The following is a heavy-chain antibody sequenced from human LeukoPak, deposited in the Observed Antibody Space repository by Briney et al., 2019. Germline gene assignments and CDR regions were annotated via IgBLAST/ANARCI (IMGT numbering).Heavy chain of an antibody. CDR1: GFTFSSYG. D-gene: IGHD3-10*01. CDR2: IRYDGSNK. CDR3: ARDSNWFGELLGSRYYFDY. J-gene: IGHJ4*02. Sequence: GGSLRLSCAASGFTFSSYGMHWVRQAPGKGLEWVAFIRYDGSNKYYADSVKGRFTISRDNSKNTLYLQMNSLRAEDTAVYYCARDSNWFGELLGSRYYFDYWGQGTLVTVSS. V-gene: IGHV3-30*02.